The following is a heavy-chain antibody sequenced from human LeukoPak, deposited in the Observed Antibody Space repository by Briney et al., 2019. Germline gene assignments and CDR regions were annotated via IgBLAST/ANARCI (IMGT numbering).Heavy chain of an antibody. V-gene: IGHV1-69*04. CDR1: GGTFSSYA. D-gene: IGHD1-7*01. J-gene: IGHJ4*02. CDR3: ARDRVTGTPTGADY. Sequence: ASVTVSCKASGGTFSSYAISWVRQAPGQGLEWMGRIIPILGIANYAQMFQGRVTITADKSTSTAYMELSSLRSEDTAVYYCARDRVTGTPTGADYWGQGTLVTVSS. CDR2: IIPILGIA.